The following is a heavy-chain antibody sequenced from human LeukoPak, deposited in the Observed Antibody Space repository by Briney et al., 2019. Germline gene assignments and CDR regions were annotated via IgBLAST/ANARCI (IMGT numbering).Heavy chain of an antibody. CDR1: GYTFTGYY. D-gene: IGHD1-1*01. CDR3: ARSTRTNLRIPRPSWFDP. V-gene: IGHV1-2*02. CDR2: INPNSGGT. Sequence: ASVKVSCKASGYTFTGYYMHWVRQAPGQGLEWMGWINPNSGGTNYAQKFQGRVTMTRDTSISTAYMELSRLRSDDTAVYYCARSTRTNLRIPRPSWFDPWGQGTLVTVSS. J-gene: IGHJ5*02.